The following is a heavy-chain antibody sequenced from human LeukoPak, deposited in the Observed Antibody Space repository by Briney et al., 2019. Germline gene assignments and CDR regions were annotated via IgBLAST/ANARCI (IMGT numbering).Heavy chain of an antibody. D-gene: IGHD2-15*01. CDR2: ISDSSAYI. Sequence: GESLRLSCAASGFIFSRYRMIWVRQAPGKGLEWVSCISDSSAYIYYADSVKGRFTISRDNARNSLYLQMNSLGAEDTALYYCARDSGLGGHPSDYWGQGTLVTVSS. CDR3: ARDSGLGGHPSDY. J-gene: IGHJ4*02. V-gene: IGHV3-21*01. CDR1: GFIFSRYR.